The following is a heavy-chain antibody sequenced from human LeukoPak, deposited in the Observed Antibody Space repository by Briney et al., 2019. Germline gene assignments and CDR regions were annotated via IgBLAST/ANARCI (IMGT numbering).Heavy chain of an antibody. CDR3: AKVTRGDAFDI. V-gene: IGHV3-43*01. CDR1: GLTFDDYT. CDR2: ISWDGGST. D-gene: IGHD3-10*01. J-gene: IGHJ3*02. Sequence: GGSLRLSCAASGLTFDDYTMHWVRQAPGKGLEWVSLISWDGGSTYYADSVKGRFTISRDNSKNSLYLQMNSLRTEDTALYYCAKVTRGDAFDIWGQGTMVTVSS.